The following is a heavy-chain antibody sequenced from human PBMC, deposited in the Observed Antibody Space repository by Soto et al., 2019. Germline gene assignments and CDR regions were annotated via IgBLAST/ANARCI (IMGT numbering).Heavy chain of an antibody. J-gene: IGHJ6*02. CDR3: AKVHRNYYGMEV. CDR2: ISYDGSNK. V-gene: IGHV3-30*18. Sequence: GWSLRLSCAASGFTFSSYGMHLVRQATGKGMEWVAVISYDGSNKYYADYVKGRFTMSRDNSKNKLYLQMNSLRAEDTAVYYCAKVHRNYYGMEVWGEGSKVTVS. CDR1: GFTFSSYG.